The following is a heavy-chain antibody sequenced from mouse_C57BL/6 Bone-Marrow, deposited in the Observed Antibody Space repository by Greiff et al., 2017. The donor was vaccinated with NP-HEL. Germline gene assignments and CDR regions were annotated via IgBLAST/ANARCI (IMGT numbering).Heavy chain of an antibody. D-gene: IGHD2-1*01. J-gene: IGHJ1*03. V-gene: IGHV2-4*01. CDR2: IWSGGST. Sequence: QVQLKESGPGLVQPSQSLSITCTVSGFSLTSYGVHWVRQPPGKGLEWLGVIWSGGSTDYNAAFISRLSISKDNSKSQVFFKMNSLQADDTAIYYCAKSFGKGGYFDVWGTGTTVTVSS. CDR3: AKSFGKGGYFDV. CDR1: GFSLTSYG.